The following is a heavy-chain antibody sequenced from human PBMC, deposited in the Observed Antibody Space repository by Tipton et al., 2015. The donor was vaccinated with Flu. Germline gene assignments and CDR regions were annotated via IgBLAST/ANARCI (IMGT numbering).Heavy chain of an antibody. CDR1: GGSISSSSYY. CDR2: IYTSGST. CDR3: ARRDFSNYVSEPKNWFDP. Sequence: TLSLTCSVSGGSISSSSYYWSWIRQPAGKGLEWIGRIYTSGSTDYNPSLKSRVTISADTSKNQFSLKLNSVTAADTAVYYCARRDFSNYVSEPKNWFDPWGQGTLVAVSS. V-gene: IGHV4-61*02. D-gene: IGHD4-11*01. J-gene: IGHJ5*02.